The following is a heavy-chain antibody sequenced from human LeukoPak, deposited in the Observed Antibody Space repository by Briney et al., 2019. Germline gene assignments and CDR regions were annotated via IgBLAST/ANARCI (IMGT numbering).Heavy chain of an antibody. D-gene: IGHD1-26*01. CDR2: ISSSGSTI. Sequence: GGSLRLSCAASGFTFSSYEMNWVRQAPGKGLEWVSYISSSGSTIYYADSVKGRFTISRDNAKNSLYLQMNSLRAEDTAVYYCARDGRSGSYSDFDYWGQGTLVTVSS. V-gene: IGHV3-48*03. CDR3: ARDGRSGSYSDFDY. J-gene: IGHJ4*02. CDR1: GFTFSSYE.